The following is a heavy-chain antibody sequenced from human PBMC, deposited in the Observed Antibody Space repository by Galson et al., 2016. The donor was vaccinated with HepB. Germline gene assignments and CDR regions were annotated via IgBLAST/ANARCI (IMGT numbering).Heavy chain of an antibody. Sequence: SLRLSCAASGFVFSNYGMHWVRQAPGKGXXXVAXXXYXXLNQXXPDSLXGRFTVSRDNSKSIMCVQMDSLRPDDTAVYYCTKQVAEGGLGDTWGQGTVVTVSS. V-gene: IGHV3-30*18. CDR3: TKQVAEGGLGDT. CDR2: XXYXXLNQ. CDR1: GFVFSNYG. J-gene: IGHJ5*02. D-gene: IGHD2-15*01.